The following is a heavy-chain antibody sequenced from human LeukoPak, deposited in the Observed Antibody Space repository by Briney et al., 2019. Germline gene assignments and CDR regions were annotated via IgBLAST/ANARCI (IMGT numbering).Heavy chain of an antibody. V-gene: IGHV4-34*01. CDR1: GGSFSGYY. CDR3: AGGHQILYGNYNYGLHV. Sequence: PSETLSLTCAVYGGSFSGYYWSWIRQSPGQGLDWIGEINHRATTNYNPSLKSRVTISVDTSKNQVALRLRSVTDADTGVYYCAGGHQILYGNYNYGLHVWGQGTAVIVSS. D-gene: IGHD2-2*02. J-gene: IGHJ6*02. CDR2: INHRATT.